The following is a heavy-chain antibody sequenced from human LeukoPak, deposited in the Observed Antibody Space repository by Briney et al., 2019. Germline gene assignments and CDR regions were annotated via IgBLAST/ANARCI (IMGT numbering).Heavy chain of an antibody. D-gene: IGHD3-10*01. V-gene: IGHV3-30*04. CDR1: GFTFSSYA. CDR3: ARGGYYGSGSYLDAFDI. CDR2: ISYDGSKK. J-gene: IGHJ3*02. Sequence: GRSLRLSCAASGFTFSSYAMHWVRQAPGKGLEWVAVISYDGSKKYYADSVKGRFTISRDNSKNTLYLQMNSLRAEDTAVYYCARGGYYGSGSYLDAFDIWGQGTMVTVSS.